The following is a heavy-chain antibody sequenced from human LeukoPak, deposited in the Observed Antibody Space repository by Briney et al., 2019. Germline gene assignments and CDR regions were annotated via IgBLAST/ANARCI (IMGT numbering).Heavy chain of an antibody. CDR2: ICPGDSDT. Sequence: GASLKISCKGSGYSFTSYWIGWVRQMPGKGLEWMGIICPGDSDTRYSPSFQGQVTISADKSISAAYLQWSSLKASDTAMYYCARRLKGSSPSCYDYWGQGTLVTVSS. J-gene: IGHJ4*02. CDR3: ARRLKGSSPSCYDY. V-gene: IGHV5-51*01. D-gene: IGHD2-2*01. CDR1: GYSFTSYW.